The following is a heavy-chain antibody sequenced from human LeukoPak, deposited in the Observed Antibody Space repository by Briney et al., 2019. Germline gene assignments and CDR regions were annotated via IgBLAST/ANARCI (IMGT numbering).Heavy chain of an antibody. D-gene: IGHD1-26*01. CDR1: GGSISSYY. CDR3: ARVDDSGSYAGGVDY. Sequence: SETLSLTCTVSGGSISSYYWSWIRQPPGKGLEWIGYIYYSGSTNYNPSLKSRVTISVDTSKNQFSLKLSSVTAADTAVYYCARVDDSGSYAGGVDYWGQGTLVTVSS. CDR2: IYYSGST. J-gene: IGHJ4*02. V-gene: IGHV4-59*01.